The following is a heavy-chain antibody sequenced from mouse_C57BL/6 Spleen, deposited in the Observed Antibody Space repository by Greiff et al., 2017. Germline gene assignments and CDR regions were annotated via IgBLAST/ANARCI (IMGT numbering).Heavy chain of an antibody. CDR3: ARSPGSSLLYWYFDV. CDR1: GYTFTSYW. D-gene: IGHD6-1*01. J-gene: IGHJ1*03. Sequence: QVQLQQPGAELVKPGASVKLSCKASGYTFTSYWMHWVKQRPGQGLEWIGMIHPNSGSTNYNEKFKSKATLTVDKSSSTAYMQLSSLTSEDSAVYYCARSPGSSLLYWYFDVWGTGTTVTVSS. CDR2: IHPNSGST. V-gene: IGHV1-64*01.